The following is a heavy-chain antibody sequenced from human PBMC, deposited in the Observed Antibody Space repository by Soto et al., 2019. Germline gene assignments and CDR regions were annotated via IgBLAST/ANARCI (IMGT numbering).Heavy chain of an antibody. CDR3: ARHQSHSSSYVDP. J-gene: IGHJ5*02. CDR2: IYYRGST. V-gene: IGHV4-39*01. Sequence: SETLSLTCSVSGGSISSSGFYWGWVRQPPGKGLEWIGKIYYRGSTNYNPSLKSRITMSIDTSKSQFSLNLSSVTAADTAVYFCARHQSHSSSYVDPWGQGTLVTVSS. D-gene: IGHD6-13*01. CDR1: GGSISSSGFY.